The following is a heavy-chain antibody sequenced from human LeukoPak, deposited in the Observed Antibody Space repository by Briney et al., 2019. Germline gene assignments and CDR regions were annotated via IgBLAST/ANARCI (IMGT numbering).Heavy chain of an antibody. CDR2: VSGSGNST. CDR3: AREAYYYDSSGYYYPTEEAFDI. J-gene: IGHJ3*02. D-gene: IGHD3-22*01. V-gene: IGHV3-23*01. CDR1: GFTLNNCA. Sequence: GGSLRLSCAASGFTLNNCAMTWVRQAPGKGLEWVSLVSGSGNSTFYADSVKGRFTISRDNAKNSLYLQMNSLRAEDTAVYYCAREAYYYDSSGYYYPTEEAFDIWGQGTMVTVSS.